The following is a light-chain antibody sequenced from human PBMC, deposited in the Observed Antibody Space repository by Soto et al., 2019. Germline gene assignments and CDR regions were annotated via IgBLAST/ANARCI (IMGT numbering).Light chain of an antibody. CDR1: SSNIGSDT. Sequence: QSVLTQPPSASGTPGQRVTISCSGSSSNIGSDTVNWYQQLPGTAPKLLIHRTNQRPSGVPGRFSGSKSGTSASLAISGLQSEDEADYYCASWDASLNGWVFGGGTKLT. J-gene: IGLJ3*02. CDR3: ASWDASLNGWV. V-gene: IGLV1-44*01. CDR2: RTN.